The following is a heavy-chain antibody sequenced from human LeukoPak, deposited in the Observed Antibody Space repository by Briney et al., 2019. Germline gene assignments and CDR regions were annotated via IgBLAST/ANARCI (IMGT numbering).Heavy chain of an antibody. Sequence: SETLSLTCTVAGGSISSSTYYWGWLRRSPGKGLEWIGSIYYSGSTYYNPSLKSRVTVSVDTSKNQFSLNLTSVTAADTAVYYCVRGSTLRHYQYWGQGTLVTVSS. CDR3: VRGSTLRHYQY. V-gene: IGHV4-39*01. CDR1: GGSISSSTYY. D-gene: IGHD3-16*01. J-gene: IGHJ4*02. CDR2: IYYSGST.